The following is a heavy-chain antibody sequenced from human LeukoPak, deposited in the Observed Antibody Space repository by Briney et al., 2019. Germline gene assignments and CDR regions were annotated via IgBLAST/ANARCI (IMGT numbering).Heavy chain of an antibody. CDR2: INPNSGGT. J-gene: IGHJ4*02. CDR3: ARLTGTKGY. CDR1: GYTFTSYD. V-gene: IGHV1-2*02. Sequence: ASVKVSCKASGYTFTSYDINWVRQATGQGLEWMGWINPNSGGTNYAQKFQGRVTMTRDTSISTAYMELSRLRSDDTAVYYCARLTGTKGYWGQGTLVTVSS. D-gene: IGHD1-7*01.